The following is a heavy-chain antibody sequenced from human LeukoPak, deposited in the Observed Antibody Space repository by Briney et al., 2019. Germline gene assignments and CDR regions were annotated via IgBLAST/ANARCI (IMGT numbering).Heavy chain of an antibody. CDR2: IKQDGREK. CDR1: GFTFSDYW. J-gene: IGHJ4*02. Sequence: GGSLRLSCAGSGFTFSDYWMTWVRQAPGKGLEWVANIKQDGREKYYVDPAQGRFTISRDNTKNSLYLQMNSLRAEDTAVYYCARESYSGDDWGFDYWGQGILVTVSS. V-gene: IGHV3-7*01. D-gene: IGHD5-12*01. CDR3: ARESYSGDDWGFDY.